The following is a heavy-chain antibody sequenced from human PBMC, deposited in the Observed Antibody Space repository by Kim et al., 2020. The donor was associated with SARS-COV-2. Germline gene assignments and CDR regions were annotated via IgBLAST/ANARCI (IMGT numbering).Heavy chain of an antibody. CDR2: GST. CDR3: TRDVFDGYWN. J-gene: IGHJ4*02. V-gene: IGHV3-53*01. Sequence: GSTYYAASVVGRFPLSRDNSKNTLDLKMSSLRAEDTAVYYCTRDVFDGYWNWGQGTLVTVSS. D-gene: IGHD1-1*01.